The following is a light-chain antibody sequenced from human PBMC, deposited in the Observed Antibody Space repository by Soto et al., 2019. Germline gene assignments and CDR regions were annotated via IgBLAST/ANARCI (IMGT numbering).Light chain of an antibody. J-gene: IGLJ2*01. CDR1: RSNIGSNT. V-gene: IGLV1-44*01. CDR3: AAWDNSLIGVA. CDR2: TDN. Sequence: QSVLTQPPSASGTHGQRVTISCSGSRSNIGSNTVNWYRQLPGTAPKLLMHTDNQRPSGVPDRFSGSKSGTSASLAISGLQSDDEADYYCAAWDNSLIGVAFGGGTKLTVL.